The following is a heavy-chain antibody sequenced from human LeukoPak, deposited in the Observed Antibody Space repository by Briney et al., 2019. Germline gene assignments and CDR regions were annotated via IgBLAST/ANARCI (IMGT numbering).Heavy chain of an antibody. CDR2: LSCTSIYI. CDR1: GFIFSNYH. D-gene: IGHD5-24*01. J-gene: IGHJ6*02. CDR3: AKDGDGYNSLGYGMDV. Sequence: GGSLRLSCAASGFIFSNYHMNWVRPGPGNGLEWLSSLSCTSIYIYYADSVKGRYTISRDNSKDTLYLQMNSLRAQDTALYYCAKDGDGYNSLGYGMDVWGQGTTVTVSS. V-gene: IGHV3-21*01.